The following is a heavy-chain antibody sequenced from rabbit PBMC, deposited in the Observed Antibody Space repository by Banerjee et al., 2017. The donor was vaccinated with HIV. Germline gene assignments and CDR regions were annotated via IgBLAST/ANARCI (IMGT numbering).Heavy chain of an antibody. CDR2: INTYSGNG. D-gene: IGHD4-1*01. Sequence: QEQLEESGGDLVKPEGSLTLTCTASGFSFSNKYVMCWVRQAPGKGLEWIACINTYSGNGVYASWAKGRFTISKTSSTTVTLQMTSLTAADTATYFCARDLAGAIGWNFNLWGQGTLVTVS. CDR1: GFSFSNKYV. V-gene: IGHV1S45*01. J-gene: IGHJ4*01. CDR3: ARDLAGAIGWNFNL.